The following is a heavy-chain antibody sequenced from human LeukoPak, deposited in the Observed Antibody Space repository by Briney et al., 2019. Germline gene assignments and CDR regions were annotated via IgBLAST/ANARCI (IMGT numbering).Heavy chain of an antibody. D-gene: IGHD1-26*01. CDR3: AAIVEPTTLYYFNY. V-gene: IGHV4-39*01. CDR1: GGSISSSSYY. J-gene: IGHJ4*02. CDR2: VYFSGST. Sequence: PSETLSLTCTVSGGSISSSSYYWGWIRQPPGKGLEWIGSVYFSGSTYYNPSLKSRVTISVDTSKNQLSLKLSSVTAADTAVYYCAAIVEPTTLYYFNYWGQGTLVTVSS.